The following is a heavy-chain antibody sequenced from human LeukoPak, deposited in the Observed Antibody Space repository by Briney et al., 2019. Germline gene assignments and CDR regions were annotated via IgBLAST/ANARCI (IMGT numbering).Heavy chain of an antibody. J-gene: IGHJ2*01. CDR1: GFTFTSSA. CDR2: IVVGSGNT. V-gene: IGHV1-58*01. CDR3: AAASDYGDYGYFDL. Sequence: GTSVKVSCKASGFTFTSSAVQWVRQARGQRLEWIGWIVVGSGNTNYAQKFQESVTITRDMSTSTAYMELSSLRSEDTAVYYCAAASDYGDYGYFDLWGRGTLVTVSS. D-gene: IGHD4-17*01.